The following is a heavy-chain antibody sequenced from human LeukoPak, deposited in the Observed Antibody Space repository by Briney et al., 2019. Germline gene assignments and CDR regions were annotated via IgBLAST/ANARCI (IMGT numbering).Heavy chain of an antibody. V-gene: IGHV3-23*01. CDR3: AKRVDYSGNYYFDY. J-gene: IGHJ4*02. Sequence: GGSLRLSCAASGFSFTSYEMNWVRQAPGKGLEWVSAISSGGSDTYYADSVKGRFTISRDNSKNTLSLQTNSLRAEDTAVYYCAKRVDYSGNYYFDYWGQGTLVTVSS. D-gene: IGHD1-26*01. CDR2: ISSGGSDT. CDR1: GFSFTSYE.